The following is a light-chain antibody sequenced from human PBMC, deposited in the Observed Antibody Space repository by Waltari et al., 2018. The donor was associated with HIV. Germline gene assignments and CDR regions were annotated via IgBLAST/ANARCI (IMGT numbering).Light chain of an antibody. V-gene: IGKV3-15*01. Sequence: EILMTQSPATLSVSPGERATLSCRASQSVNSNLAWYQQKPGQTTRLLIYGTSTRATDIPARFSGSGSGTEFTLTISSLQSEYFAVYYCHHYNNWRETFGQGTKVEIK. J-gene: IGKJ1*01. CDR1: QSVNSN. CDR2: GTS. CDR3: HHYNNWRET.